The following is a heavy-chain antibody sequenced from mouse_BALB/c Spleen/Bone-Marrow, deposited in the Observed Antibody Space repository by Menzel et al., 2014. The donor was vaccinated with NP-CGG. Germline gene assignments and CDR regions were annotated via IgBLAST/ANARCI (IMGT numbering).Heavy chain of an antibody. CDR3: ARQNGNYGYYYAMDY. CDR2: ISGGGSYT. D-gene: IGHD2-1*01. V-gene: IGHV5-9-2*01. Sequence: EVKLVESGGGLVMPGGSLKLSCAASGFTFSSYGMSWVRQTPEKRLEWVATISGGGSYTYYPDSVKGRFTISRDNAKNNLYLQMSSLRSEDTALYYCARQNGNYGYYYAMDYWGQGTSVTVSS. J-gene: IGHJ4*01. CDR1: GFTFSSYG.